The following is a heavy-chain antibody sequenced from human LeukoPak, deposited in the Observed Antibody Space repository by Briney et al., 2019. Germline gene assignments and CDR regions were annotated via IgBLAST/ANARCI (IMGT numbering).Heavy chain of an antibody. D-gene: IGHD1-26*01. J-gene: IGHJ4*02. Sequence: GGSLRLSCAASGFTFSSYWMHWVRQAPGKGLLWVSRIKSDGSSTNFADSVRGRFTISRDNAKNTMYLQMNSLRAEDTAVYYCTRDLSGTYCGRFDYWGQGTLVTLSA. CDR3: TRDLSGTYCGRFDY. CDR2: IKSDGSST. V-gene: IGHV3-74*01. CDR1: GFTFSSYW.